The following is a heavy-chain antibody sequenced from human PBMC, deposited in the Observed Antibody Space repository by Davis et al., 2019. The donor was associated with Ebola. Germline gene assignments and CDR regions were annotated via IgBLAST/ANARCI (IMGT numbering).Heavy chain of an antibody. CDR1: GYTFTSYY. V-gene: IGHV1-46*01. Sequence: AASVKVSCKASGYTFTSYYMHWVRQAPGQGLEWMGIINPSGGSTSYAQKFQGRVTMTRDTSTSTVYMELSSLRSEDTAVYYCARDVGHVDTAMVTGWFDPWGQGTLVTVSS. CDR2: INPSGGST. CDR3: ARDVGHVDTAMVTGWFDP. D-gene: IGHD5-18*01. J-gene: IGHJ5*02.